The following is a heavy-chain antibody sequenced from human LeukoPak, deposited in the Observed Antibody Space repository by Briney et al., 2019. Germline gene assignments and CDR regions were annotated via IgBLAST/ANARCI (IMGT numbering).Heavy chain of an antibody. CDR3: AKDSIYSRGSGWYRDAFDI. CDR1: GFNFSSYA. CDR2: ITSSGGST. J-gene: IGHJ3*02. Sequence: PGRSLRLSCAASGFNFSSYAMRSVRQAPGKGLKSVSAITSSGGSTYYADSVKGRFTISRDDSKNTLYLQMNSLRAEDTAVYYCAKDSIYSRGSGWYRDAFDIWGQGTMVTVPS. V-gene: IGHV3-23*01. D-gene: IGHD6-19*01.